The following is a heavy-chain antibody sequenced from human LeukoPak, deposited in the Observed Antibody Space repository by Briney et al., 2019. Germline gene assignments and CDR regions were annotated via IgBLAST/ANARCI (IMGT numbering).Heavy chain of an antibody. CDR1: GGSISSSSYY. CDR2: IYHSGST. J-gene: IGHJ4*02. V-gene: IGHV4-39*07. D-gene: IGHD6-13*01. Sequence: SETLSLTCTVSGGSISSSSYYWGWIRQPPGKGLEWIGSIYHSGSTYYNPSLKSRVTISVDTSKNQFSLKLSSVTAADTAVYYCARGQQLVLWFDYWGQGTLVTVSS. CDR3: ARGQQLVLWFDY.